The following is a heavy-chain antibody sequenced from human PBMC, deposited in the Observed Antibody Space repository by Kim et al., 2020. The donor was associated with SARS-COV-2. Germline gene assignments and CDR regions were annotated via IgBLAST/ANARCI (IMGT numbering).Heavy chain of an antibody. CDR3: AKMHYYDSSGXLPVWYFDY. CDR2: ISSSSSYI. V-gene: IGHV3-21*01. Sequence: GGSLRLSCAASGFTFSSYSMNWVRQAPGKGLEWVSSISSSSSYIYYADSVKGRFTISRDNAKNSLYLQMNSLRAEDTTVYYCAKMHYYDSSGXLPVWYFDYWVQGTLVTLSS. D-gene: IGHD3-22*01. J-gene: IGHJ4*02. CDR1: GFTFSSYS.